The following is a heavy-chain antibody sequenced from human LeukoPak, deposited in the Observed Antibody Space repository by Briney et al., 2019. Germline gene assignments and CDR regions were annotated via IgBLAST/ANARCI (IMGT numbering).Heavy chain of an antibody. J-gene: IGHJ4*02. Sequence: KAGGSLRLPCAASGFTFSNYSMNWVRQAPGKGLEWVGRIKSKTDGGTTDYAAPVKGRFTISRDDSKNTLYLQMNSLKTEDTAVYSCTTDPQWPPSGWGQGTLVTVSS. D-gene: IGHD6-19*01. CDR1: GFTFSNYS. CDR3: TTDPQWPPSG. V-gene: IGHV3-15*01. CDR2: IKSKTDGGTT.